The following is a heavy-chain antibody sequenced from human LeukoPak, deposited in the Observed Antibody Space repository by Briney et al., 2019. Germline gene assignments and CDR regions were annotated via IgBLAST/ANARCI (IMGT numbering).Heavy chain of an antibody. Sequence: ASVKVSCKSSGYTFTGYYIHWVRQAPGQGLEWMGWIKPSSGGTNYAQNFQGRVTMTRDTSINTAYMELSRLRSDDTAVYYCARDLMVRGPMDVWGKGTTVTVSS. CDR2: IKPSSGGT. D-gene: IGHD3-10*01. J-gene: IGHJ6*03. CDR3: ARDLMVRGPMDV. CDR1: GYTFTGYY. V-gene: IGHV1-2*02.